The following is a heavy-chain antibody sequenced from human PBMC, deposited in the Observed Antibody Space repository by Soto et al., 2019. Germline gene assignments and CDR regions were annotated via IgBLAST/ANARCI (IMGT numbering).Heavy chain of an antibody. CDR1: GGIFSTYA. D-gene: IGHD3-10*01. V-gene: IGHV1-69*01. CDR2: IIPIFGTP. J-gene: IGHJ4*02. CDR3: ARDRDDYGSGNYYNRIDF. Sequence: QVQLVQSGAEVKKPGSSVKVSCKASGGIFSTYAISWLRQAPGQGLEWMGGIIPIFGTPNYAQRLQGIVTITANESTSRDYMELSRLRSENTAVYYCARDRDDYGSGNYYNRIDFWGQGTLVTVSS.